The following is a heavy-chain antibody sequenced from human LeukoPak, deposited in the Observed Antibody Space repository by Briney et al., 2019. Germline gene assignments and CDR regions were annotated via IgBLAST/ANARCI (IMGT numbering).Heavy chain of an antibody. J-gene: IGHJ4*02. CDR1: GFTFSNAW. CDR3: TTDVEMATIWRVDY. CDR2: IKSKTDGGTT. D-gene: IGHD5-24*01. V-gene: IGHV3-15*01. Sequence: GGSLRLSCAASGFTFSNAWMSWVRQAPGKGLEWVGRIKSKTDGGTTDYAAPVKGRFTISRDDSKNTLYLQMNGLKTEDTAVYYCTTDVEMATIWRVDYWGQGTLVTVSS.